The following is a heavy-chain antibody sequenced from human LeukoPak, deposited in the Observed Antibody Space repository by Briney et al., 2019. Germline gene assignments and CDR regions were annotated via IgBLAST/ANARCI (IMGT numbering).Heavy chain of an antibody. V-gene: IGHV3-30-3*01. CDR3: ARGTGRGSYYFYYYGMDV. CDR1: GFTFSSYA. CDR2: ISYDGSNK. Sequence: PGGSLRLSCAASGFTFSSYAMHWVRQAPGKGLEWVAVISYDGSNKYYADSVKGRFTISRDNSKNTLYLQMNSLRAEDTAVYYCARGTGRGSYYFYYYGMDVWGQGTTVTVS. J-gene: IGHJ6*02. D-gene: IGHD1-26*01.